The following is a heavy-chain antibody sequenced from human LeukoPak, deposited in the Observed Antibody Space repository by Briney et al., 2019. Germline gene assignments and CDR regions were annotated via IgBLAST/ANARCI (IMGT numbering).Heavy chain of an antibody. Sequence: ASVKVSCKASGYTFTGYYMHWVRQAPGQGLEWMGWINPNSGGTNYAQKFQGRVTMTRDTSISTAYMELSRLRSDDTAVYYCARDYSSGWYDRWFDLWGQGTLVTVSS. CDR1: GYTFTGYY. D-gene: IGHD6-19*01. V-gene: IGHV1-2*02. CDR3: ARDYSSGWYDRWFDL. CDR2: INPNSGGT. J-gene: IGHJ5*02.